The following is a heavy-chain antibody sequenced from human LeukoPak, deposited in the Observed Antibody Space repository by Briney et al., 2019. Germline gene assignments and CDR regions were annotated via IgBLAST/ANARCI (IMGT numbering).Heavy chain of an antibody. CDR1: GFTFSSYW. CDR2: IKQDGSEK. D-gene: IGHD3-10*01. CDR3: ARAGQEWFGELGFDL. J-gene: IGHJ4*02. Sequence: GGSLRLSCAASGFTFSSYWMSWVRQAPGKGLEWVANIKQDGSEKNYVDSVKGRFTISRDNAKNSLYLQMNSLRGEDTAVYYCARAGQEWFGELGFDLWGQGTLVTVSS. V-gene: IGHV3-7*01.